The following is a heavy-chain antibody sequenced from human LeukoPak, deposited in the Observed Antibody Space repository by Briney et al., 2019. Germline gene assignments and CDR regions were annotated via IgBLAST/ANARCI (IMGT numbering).Heavy chain of an antibody. Sequence: SETLSLTCAVSGGSISSSNWWSWVRQPPGKGLEWIGEIYHSGSTNYIPSLKSRVTISVDTSKSQFSLKLSSVTAADTAAYYCARHDYRGINDGMDVWGQGTTVIVSS. CDR2: IYHSGST. CDR1: GGSISSSNW. J-gene: IGHJ6*02. V-gene: IGHV4-4*02. CDR3: ARHDYRGINDGMDV. D-gene: IGHD3-16*02.